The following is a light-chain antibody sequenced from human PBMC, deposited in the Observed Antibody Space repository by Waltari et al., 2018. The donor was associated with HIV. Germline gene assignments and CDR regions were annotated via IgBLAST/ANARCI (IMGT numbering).Light chain of an antibody. Sequence: DIVMTQSPDSLAVSLGERATINCKSSQSVLSTSNNNNCLAWYQQKAGHPPKLLIDWASNRESGVPDRFSGSGSETDFTLTISSLQAEDVAVYYCQQYFNTPKTFGPGTKVEIK. J-gene: IGKJ1*01. V-gene: IGKV4-1*01. CDR2: WAS. CDR3: QQYFNTPKT. CDR1: QSVLSTSNNNNC.